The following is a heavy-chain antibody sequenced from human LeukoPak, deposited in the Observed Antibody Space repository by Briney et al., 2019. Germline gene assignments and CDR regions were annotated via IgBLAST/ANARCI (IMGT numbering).Heavy chain of an antibody. J-gene: IGHJ4*02. Sequence: GGSLRLSCTASGLTFSTSGFNWVRQAPGKGLEWVSSISSSSSYIYYADSVKGRFTISRDNAKNSLYLQMNSLRAEDTAVYYCARDRQQLIIYYFDYWGQGTLVTVSS. CDR3: ARDRQQLIIYYFDY. D-gene: IGHD6-13*01. CDR2: ISSSSSYI. CDR1: GLTFSTSG. V-gene: IGHV3-21*01.